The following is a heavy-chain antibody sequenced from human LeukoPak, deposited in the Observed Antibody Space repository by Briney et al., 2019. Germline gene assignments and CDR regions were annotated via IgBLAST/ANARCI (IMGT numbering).Heavy chain of an antibody. V-gene: IGHV1-8*01. J-gene: IGHJ5*02. CDR1: GYTFTSYD. D-gene: IGHD6-19*01. CDR3: ARVAMGQWPNNWFDP. Sequence: ASVRVSCKASGYTFTSYDINWVRQATGQGLEWMGWMNPNSGNTGYAQKFQGRVTMTRNTSISTAYMELSSLRSEDTAVYYCARVAMGQWPNNWFDPWGQGTLVTVSS. CDR2: MNPNSGNT.